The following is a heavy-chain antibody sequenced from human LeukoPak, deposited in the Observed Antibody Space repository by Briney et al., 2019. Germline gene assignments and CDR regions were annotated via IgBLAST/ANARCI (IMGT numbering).Heavy chain of an antibody. D-gene: IGHD6-19*01. Sequence: SETLSLTCTVSGGPISSPNHFWGWVRQSPGTGLEWIGSVYYGGSTYSNPSLKSRVTVSADTSKNQFSLTLSSVTAADTAVYYCARVVAGTKDFQHWGQGTLVTVSS. J-gene: IGHJ1*01. CDR2: VYYGGST. CDR3: ARVVAGTKDFQH. CDR1: GGPISSPNHF. V-gene: IGHV4-39*01.